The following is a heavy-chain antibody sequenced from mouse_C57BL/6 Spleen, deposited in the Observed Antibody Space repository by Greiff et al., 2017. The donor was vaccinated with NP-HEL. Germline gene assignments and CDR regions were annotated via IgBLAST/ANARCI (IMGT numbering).Heavy chain of an antibody. CDR2: INPSSGYT. Sequence: QVQLQQSGAELAKPGASVKLSCKASGYTFTSYWMHWVKQRPGQGLEWIGYINPSSGYTKYNQKFKDKATLTADKSSSTAYMQLSSLTYEDSAVYYCARGEDGYYVWFAYWGQGTLVTVSA. CDR1: GYTFTSYW. V-gene: IGHV1-7*01. CDR3: ARGEDGYYVWFAY. J-gene: IGHJ3*01. D-gene: IGHD2-3*01.